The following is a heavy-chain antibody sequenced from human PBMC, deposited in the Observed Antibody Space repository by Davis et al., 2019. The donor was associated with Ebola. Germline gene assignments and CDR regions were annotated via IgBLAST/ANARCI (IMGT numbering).Heavy chain of an antibody. CDR2: MSSSSSTI. D-gene: IGHD4-23*01. V-gene: IGHV3-48*02. CDR3: ARDSTTVVSQKQFDY. CDR1: GSTFSSYS. J-gene: IGHJ4*02. Sequence: GESLNISCAASGSTFSSYSMNWVRQAPGKGREWVSYMSSSSSTIYYADSLKGRFTISRDNAKNSLYLQMNSLRDEDTAVYYCARDSTTVVSQKQFDYWGQGTLVTVSS.